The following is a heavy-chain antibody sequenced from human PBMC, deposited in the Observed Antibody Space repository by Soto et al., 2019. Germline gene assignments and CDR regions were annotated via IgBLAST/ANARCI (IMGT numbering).Heavy chain of an antibody. J-gene: IGHJ6*02. D-gene: IGHD6-13*01. CDR1: GYTFTSYY. CDR2: INPSGGST. V-gene: IGHV1-46*01. Sequence: SVKVSCKASGYTFTSYYMHWVRQAPGQGLEGMGIINPSGGSTSYAQKFQGRVTMTRDTSTSTVYMELSSLRSEDTAVYYCAIEPKYSSSSKSHYYYGMDVWGQGTTVTVSS. CDR3: AIEPKYSSSSKSHYYYGMDV.